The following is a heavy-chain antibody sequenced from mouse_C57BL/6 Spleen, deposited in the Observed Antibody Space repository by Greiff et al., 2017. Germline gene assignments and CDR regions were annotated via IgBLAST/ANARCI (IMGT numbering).Heavy chain of an antibody. CDR1: GFTFSSYA. CDR2: ISDGGSYT. CDR3: ARESYAY. V-gene: IGHV5-4*01. D-gene: IGHD1-1*01. Sequence: EVKLMESGGGLVKPGGSLKLSCAASGFTFSSYAMSWVRQTPEKRLEWVATISDGGSYTYYPDNVKGRFTISRDNAKNTLYLQMSHLKSEDTAMYYCARESYAYWGQGTLVTVSA. J-gene: IGHJ3*01.